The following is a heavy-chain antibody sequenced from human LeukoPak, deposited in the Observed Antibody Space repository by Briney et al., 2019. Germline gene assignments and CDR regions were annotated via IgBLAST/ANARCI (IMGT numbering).Heavy chain of an antibody. CDR3: ASGSPWISFDY. D-gene: IGHD6-6*01. J-gene: IGHJ4*02. Sequence: GGSLRLSCAVSGFTVSSDYMSWVRQAPGKGLEWVSVIYSDGNTYYADSVKGRFTISRDDFKNTLYLQVNNLRAEDTAVYFCASGSPWISFDYWGQGTLVTVSS. CDR1: GFTVSSDY. V-gene: IGHV3-66*01. CDR2: IYSDGNT.